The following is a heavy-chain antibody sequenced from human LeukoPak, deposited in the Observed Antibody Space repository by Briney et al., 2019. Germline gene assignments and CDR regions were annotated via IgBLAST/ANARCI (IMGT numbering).Heavy chain of an antibody. J-gene: IGHJ6*04. V-gene: IGHV3-23*01. Sequence: GGSLRLSCAASGFTFSNYVMNWVRQAPGKGLEWVSAISGSGGSAYYADSVKGRFSISRDNSKNTLDLQMNSLRAEDTAVYYCGKPPGGTGYYYGMGGRGKGTTVTVSS. D-gene: IGHD3/OR15-3a*01. CDR2: ISGSGGSA. CDR1: GFTFSNYV. CDR3: GKPPGGTGYYYGMGG.